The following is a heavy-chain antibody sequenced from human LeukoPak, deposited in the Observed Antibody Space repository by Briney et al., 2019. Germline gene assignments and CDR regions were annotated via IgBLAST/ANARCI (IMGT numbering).Heavy chain of an antibody. V-gene: IGHV1-46*01. Sequence: VSLKVSCKASGYTFTSYYMHWVRQAPGQGLEWMGIINPSGGSTSYAQKFQGRVTITRDTSTSTVYMELSSLRSEDTAVYYCARQYMVRVIQEGFDYWGQGTLVTVSS. CDR3: ARQYMVRVIQEGFDY. D-gene: IGHD3-10*01. CDR2: INPSGGST. J-gene: IGHJ4*02. CDR1: GYTFTSYY.